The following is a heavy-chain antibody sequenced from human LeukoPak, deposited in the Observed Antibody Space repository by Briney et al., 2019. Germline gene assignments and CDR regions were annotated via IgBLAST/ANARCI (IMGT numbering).Heavy chain of an antibody. Sequence: PGGSLRLSCAASGFTFSNYEMNWVRQAPGKGLEWVSYISSSGFNIYYADSVKGRFTISRDNAKNSLYLQMNSLRAEDTAVYYCAGQSRLGYCSGGSCYSQPFDPWGQGTLVTVSS. V-gene: IGHV3-48*03. J-gene: IGHJ5*02. CDR1: GFTFSNYE. CDR2: ISSSGFNI. D-gene: IGHD2-15*01. CDR3: AGQSRLGYCSGGSCYSQPFDP.